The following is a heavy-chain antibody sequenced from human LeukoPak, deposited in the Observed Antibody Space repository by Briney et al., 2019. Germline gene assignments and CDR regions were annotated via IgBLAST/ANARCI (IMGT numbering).Heavy chain of an antibody. CDR2: IYHSGST. D-gene: IGHD3-10*01. Sequence: PSETLSLTCTVSGGSISSSNWWNWVRQPPGKGLEWIGGIYHSGSTNYNPSLKSRVTISVDKSKNQFSLKLSSVTAADTAVYYCARVPSWGSGSYLSYWGQGTLVTVSS. CDR3: ARVPSWGSGSYLSY. J-gene: IGHJ4*02. V-gene: IGHV4-4*02. CDR1: GGSISSSNW.